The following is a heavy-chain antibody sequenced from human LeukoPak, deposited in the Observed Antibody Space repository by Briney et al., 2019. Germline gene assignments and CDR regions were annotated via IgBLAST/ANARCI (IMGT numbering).Heavy chain of an antibody. CDR1: GYTFTGYY. Sequence: GASVKVSCKASGYTFTGYYMYWVRQAPGQGLEWMGWINSYSGGTNFAQKFQGRVAMTRDTSISAAYMELSRLRSDDTAVYYCARAGDCGGDCYSTGYAAFNIWGQGTMVTVPS. V-gene: IGHV1-2*02. CDR3: ARAGDCGGDCYSTGYAAFNI. D-gene: IGHD2-21*02. CDR2: INSYSGGT. J-gene: IGHJ3*02.